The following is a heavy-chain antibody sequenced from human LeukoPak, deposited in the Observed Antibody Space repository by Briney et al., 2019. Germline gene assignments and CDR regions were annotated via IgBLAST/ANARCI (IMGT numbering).Heavy chain of an antibody. D-gene: IGHD3-16*01. CDR1: GFTVSSNY. V-gene: IGHV3-66*02. J-gene: IGHJ4*02. Sequence: VGSLRLSCAASGFTVSSNYMSWVRQAPGEGLEWVSVIYSGGSTYYADSVKGRFTISRDNSKNTLYLQMNSLRAEDTAVYYCARDVGALRVFDYWGQGTLVTVSS. CDR3: ARDVGALRVFDY. CDR2: IYSGGST.